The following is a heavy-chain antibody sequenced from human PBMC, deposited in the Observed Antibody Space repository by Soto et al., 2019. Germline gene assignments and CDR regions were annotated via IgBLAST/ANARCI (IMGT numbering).Heavy chain of an antibody. V-gene: IGHV1-2*02. J-gene: IGHJ4*02. CDR3: ALPPSCTSTSCPHRHYAVDY. D-gene: IGHD2-2*01. CDR2: IDPNSGGT. Sequence: ASVKVSCKASGYTFTGYYMHWVRQARGQGLEWMGWIDPNSGGTNYAQKFQDRVTLTRDTSLSTAYMELNSLRSDDTAGYYCALPPSCTSTSCPHRHYAVDYWGQGTLVTVSP. CDR1: GYTFTGYY.